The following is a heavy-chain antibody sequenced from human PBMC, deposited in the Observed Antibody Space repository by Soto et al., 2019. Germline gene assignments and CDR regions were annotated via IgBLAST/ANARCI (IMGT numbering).Heavy chain of an antibody. V-gene: IGHV1-3*01. D-gene: IGHD3-3*01. CDR1: GYTFSMNV. J-gene: IGHJ4*02. CDR2: INPVNGNT. Sequence: QVQLVQSGAEVKKPGASVKVSCTASGYTFSMNVIHWVRQAPGQRLEWMGWINPVNGNTKTSQKFQGRVTITRDTSANTAYMELSTLKSEDTAVYYCARDQRRDYDFWSGYSQGFDYWGQGTLVTVSS. CDR3: ARDQRRDYDFWSGYSQGFDY.